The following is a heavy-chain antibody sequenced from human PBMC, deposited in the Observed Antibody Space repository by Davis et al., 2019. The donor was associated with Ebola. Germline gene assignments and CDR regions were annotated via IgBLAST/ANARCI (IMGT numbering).Heavy chain of an antibody. Sequence: MPSETLSLTCAVYGGSFSGYYWSWIRQPPGKGLEWIGEINHSGSTYYNPSLKSRVTISVDTSKNQFSLKLSSVTAADTAVYYCARHRGRAYLSYWGQGTLVTVSS. J-gene: IGHJ4*02. CDR2: INHSGST. D-gene: IGHD1-14*01. CDR1: GGSFSGYY. CDR3: ARHRGRAYLSY. V-gene: IGHV4-34*01.